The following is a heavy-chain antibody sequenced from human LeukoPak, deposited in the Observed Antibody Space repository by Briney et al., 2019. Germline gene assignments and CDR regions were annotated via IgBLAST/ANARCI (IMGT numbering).Heavy chain of an antibody. CDR2: ITGSGGTT. V-gene: IGHV3-23*01. D-gene: IGHD3-22*01. CDR1: GFTFSNYG. CDR3: AKDYYDSSGPGY. Sequence: PGGSLRLSCAASGFTFSNYGMSWVRQTPGKGLEWVSAITGSGGTTYYPDSVKGRFTISRDNSKNTLYLQINSLRAEDTAVYYCAKDYYDSSGPGYWGQGTLVTVSS. J-gene: IGHJ4*02.